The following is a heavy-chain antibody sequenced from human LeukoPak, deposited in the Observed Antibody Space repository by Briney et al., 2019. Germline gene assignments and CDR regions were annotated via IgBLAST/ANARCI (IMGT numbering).Heavy chain of an antibody. CDR3: AKAYHTDSSGYVDY. J-gene: IGHJ4*02. D-gene: IGHD3-22*01. CDR1: GFSFSSYG. V-gene: IGHV3-30*18. CDR2: ISYDATNT. Sequence: SGRSLRLSCAVSGFSFSSYGMHWVRQAPGKGLEWSAVISYDATNTYYADSVKGRFTISRDISKSTLYLQMNSLRAEDTAVYYCAKAYHTDSSGYVDYWGQGTLVTVSS.